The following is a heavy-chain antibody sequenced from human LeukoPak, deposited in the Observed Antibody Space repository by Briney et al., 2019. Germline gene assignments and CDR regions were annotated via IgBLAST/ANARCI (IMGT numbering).Heavy chain of an antibody. J-gene: IGHJ4*02. CDR3: ARALSNRPYYDFWSGYRYFDY. V-gene: IGHV4-34*01. Sequence: SETLSLTCAVYGGSSSGYYWSWIRQPPGKGLEWIGEINHSGSTNYNPSLKSRVTISVDTSKNQFSLKLSSVTAADTAVYYCARALSNRPYYDFWSGYRYFDYWGQGTLVTVSS. D-gene: IGHD3-3*01. CDR2: INHSGST. CDR1: GGSSSGYY.